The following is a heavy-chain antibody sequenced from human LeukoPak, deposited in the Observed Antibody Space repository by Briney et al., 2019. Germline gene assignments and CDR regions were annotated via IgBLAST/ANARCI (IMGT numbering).Heavy chain of an antibody. CDR1: GGSISSSSYY. D-gene: IGHD2-15*01. J-gene: IGHJ3*02. CDR3: ARRAASDAFDI. CDR2: IYYSGST. V-gene: IGHV4-39*07. Sequence: SEALSLTCTVSGGSISSSSYYWGWIRQPPGKGLEWIGSIYYSGSTYYNPSLKSRVTISVDTSKNQFSLKLSSVTAADTAVYYCARRAASDAFDIWGQGTMVTVSS.